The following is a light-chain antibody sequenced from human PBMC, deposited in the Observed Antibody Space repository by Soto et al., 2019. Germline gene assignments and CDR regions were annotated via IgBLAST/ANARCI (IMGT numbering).Light chain of an antibody. CDR1: SSGVGGYNF. V-gene: IGLV2-11*01. J-gene: IGLJ3*02. CDR2: DVS. CDR3: CSYAGSYTLV. Sequence: QSALTQPRSVSGSPGQSVTISCTGTSSGVGGYNFVSWYQHHPGKAPKLMIYDVSKRPSGVPDRFSGSKSGSTASLTISGLQAEDEADYYCCSYAGSYTLVFGGGPKVTVL.